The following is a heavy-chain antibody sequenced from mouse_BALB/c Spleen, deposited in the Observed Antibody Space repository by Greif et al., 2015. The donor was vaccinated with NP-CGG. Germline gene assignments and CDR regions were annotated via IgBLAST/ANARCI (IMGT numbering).Heavy chain of an antibody. Sequence: QVQLKQSGPELVKPGASVKISCKASGYTFTDYYINWVKQKPGQGLEWIGWIYPGSGNTKYNEKFKGKATLTVDTSSSTAYMQPSSLTSEDTAVYFCARRSGTEAMDYWGQGTSVTVSS. J-gene: IGHJ4*01. CDR2: IYPGSGNT. CDR3: ARRSGTEAMDY. CDR1: GYTFTDYY. D-gene: IGHD4-1*01. V-gene: IGHV1-84*02.